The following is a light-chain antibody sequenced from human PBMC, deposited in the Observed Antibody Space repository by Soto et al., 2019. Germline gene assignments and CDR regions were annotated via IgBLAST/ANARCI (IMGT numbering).Light chain of an antibody. V-gene: IGKV3-15*01. CDR2: GAS. J-gene: IGKJ1*01. Sequence: EIAMTQSPATLSVSPGERATLSCRASQSVSSNLAWYQQKPGQAPRLLIYGASTRATGIPARFSGSGSGTEFTLTISSLQSEDFAVYYCQQYSNWGTFGQGTKVEIK. CDR3: QQYSNWGT. CDR1: QSVSSN.